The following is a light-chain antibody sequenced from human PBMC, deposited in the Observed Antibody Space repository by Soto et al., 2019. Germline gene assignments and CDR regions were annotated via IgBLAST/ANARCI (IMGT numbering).Light chain of an antibody. CDR3: QQYAGAQIT. CDR2: DAS. V-gene: IGKV3D-20*01. J-gene: IGKJ5*01. Sequence: EIVLTQSPGTLSLSPGERATLFCGASQSVSGNYLAWYQQKPGLAPRIVIYDASSRATGIPVRFIGSGSGTDFTLTINRLEPEDFAVYYCQQYAGAQITFGQGTRLEIK. CDR1: QSVSGNY.